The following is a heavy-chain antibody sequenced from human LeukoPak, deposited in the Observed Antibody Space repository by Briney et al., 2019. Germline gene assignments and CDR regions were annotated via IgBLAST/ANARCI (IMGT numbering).Heavy chain of an antibody. CDR1: GFTFSDYY. CDR2: ISSSGSTI. J-gene: IGHJ5*02. CDR3: ARALAAAGSNWFDP. D-gene: IGHD6-13*01. V-gene: IGHV3-11*01. Sequence: GGSLRLSCAASGFTFSDYYMSWIRQAPGKGLEWVSYISSSGSTIYYADSVKGRFTISRDNAKNPLYLQMNSLRAEDTAVYYCARALAAAGSNWFDPWGQGTLVTVSS.